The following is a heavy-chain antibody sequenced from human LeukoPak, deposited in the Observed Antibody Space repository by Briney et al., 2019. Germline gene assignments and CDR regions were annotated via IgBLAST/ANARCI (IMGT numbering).Heavy chain of an antibody. CDR2: ISWNSGSI. D-gene: IGHD6-19*01. V-gene: IGHV3-9*01. CDR3: AKDKEAVAGPFDY. Sequence: GGSLRLSCAASGFTFDDYAMHWVPHAPGKGLEWVSGISWNSGSIGYADSVKGRFTISRDNAKNSLYLQMNSLRAEDTALYYCAKDKEAVAGPFDYWGQGTLVTVSS. CDR1: GFTFDDYA. J-gene: IGHJ4*02.